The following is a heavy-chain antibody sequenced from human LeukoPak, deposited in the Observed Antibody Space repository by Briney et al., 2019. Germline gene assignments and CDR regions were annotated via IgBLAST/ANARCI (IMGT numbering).Heavy chain of an antibody. J-gene: IGHJ4*02. CDR2: IYSDGST. CDR1: GFSVSNNY. CDR3: ARVVQLWHFDY. V-gene: IGHV3-53*01. D-gene: IGHD5-18*01. Sequence: GGSLRLSCAASGFSVSNNYMSWVCQAPGKGLEWVSVIYSDGSTHFADSVKGRFTVSRDNSKNTLFLQMNSLRAEDTAVYYCARVVQLWHFDYWGQGTLVTVSS.